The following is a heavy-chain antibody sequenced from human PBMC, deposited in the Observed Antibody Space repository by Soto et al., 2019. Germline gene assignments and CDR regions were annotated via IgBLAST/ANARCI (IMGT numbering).Heavy chain of an antibody. V-gene: IGHV3-74*01. Sequence: GSLRLSCAVSGFTFANHWMHWVRQAPGKGLEWVSRMNSDGSTTDYADSVKGRFTVSRDNAKNTLYLQMNSLRAEDTAVYYCATAEVDYWGPGTPVTLS. J-gene: IGHJ4*02. CDR3: ATAEVDY. CDR2: MNSDGSTT. CDR1: GFTFANHW.